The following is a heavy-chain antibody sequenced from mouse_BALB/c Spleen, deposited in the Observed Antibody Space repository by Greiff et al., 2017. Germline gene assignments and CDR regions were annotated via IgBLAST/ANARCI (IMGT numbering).Heavy chain of an antibody. D-gene: IGHD2-10*02. CDR2: INPYNGDT. V-gene: IGHV1-20*02. J-gene: IGHJ4*01. CDR1: GYSFTGYF. CDR3: ARFPYGNYAMDY. Sequence: VQLKQSGPELVKPGASVKISCKASGYSFTGYFMNWVMQSHGKSLEWIGRINPYNGDTFYNQKFKGKATLTVDKSSSTAHMELRSLASEDSAVYYCARFPYGNYAMDYWGQGTSVTVSS.